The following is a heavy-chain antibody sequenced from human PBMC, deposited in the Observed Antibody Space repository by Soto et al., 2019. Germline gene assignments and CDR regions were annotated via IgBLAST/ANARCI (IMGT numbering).Heavy chain of an antibody. CDR2: ISNSGSST. V-gene: IGHV3-23*01. J-gene: IGHJ4*02. Sequence: PRGSLLLSCAASGFTFKNYAMSWVRQAPGKGLELVSSISNSGSSTYYADSVQGQFTISRDNSKNTLSLQMNSLRADDTAIYYCANHRVFLATKYVFDYWGQGTMVTVSS. D-gene: IGHD3-3*01. CDR1: GFTFKNYA. CDR3: ANHRVFLATKYVFDY.